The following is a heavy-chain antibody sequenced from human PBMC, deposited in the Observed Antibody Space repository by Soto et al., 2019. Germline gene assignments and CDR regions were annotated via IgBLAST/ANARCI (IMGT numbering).Heavy chain of an antibody. CDR3: ARDCSSTSCSEYY. D-gene: IGHD2-2*01. Sequence: QVQLVQSGAEVKKPGSSVKVSCKASGGTFSSYTISWVRQAPGQGLEWMGRIIPILGIANYAQKFQGRVTITADKSTSTAYMELSSLRSEDTAVYYCARDCSSTSCSEYYWGRGTLVTVSS. CDR2: IIPILGIA. J-gene: IGHJ4*02. CDR1: GGTFSSYT. V-gene: IGHV1-69*08.